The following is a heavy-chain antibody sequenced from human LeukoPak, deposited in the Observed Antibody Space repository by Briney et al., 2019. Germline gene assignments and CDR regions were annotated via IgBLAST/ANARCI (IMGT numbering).Heavy chain of an antibody. CDR1: GFTFSSYW. CDR3: AREPMVRGVITTCFDY. D-gene: IGHD3-10*01. Sequence: GGSLRPSCAASGFTFSSYWMSWVRQAPGKGLEWVANINQDGSEKYYVDSVKGRFTISRDNAKNSLYLQMNSQRAEDTAVYYCAREPMVRGVITTCFDYWGQGTLVTVSS. CDR2: INQDGSEK. V-gene: IGHV3-7*03. J-gene: IGHJ4*02.